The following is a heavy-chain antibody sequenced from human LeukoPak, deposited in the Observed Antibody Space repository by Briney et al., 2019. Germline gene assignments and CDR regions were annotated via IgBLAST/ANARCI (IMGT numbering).Heavy chain of an antibody. J-gene: IGHJ4*02. CDR2: IYTSGST. V-gene: IGHV4-4*07. CDR3: ARENSGSYREFDY. CDR1: GGSISSYY. Sequence: SETLSLTCTVSGGSISSYYWSWIRQPAGKGREWIGRIYTSGSTNYNASLKSRVSMSVDTSKNQFSLKLSSVTAADTAVFYCARENSGSYREFDYWGQGTLVTVSS. D-gene: IGHD1-26*01.